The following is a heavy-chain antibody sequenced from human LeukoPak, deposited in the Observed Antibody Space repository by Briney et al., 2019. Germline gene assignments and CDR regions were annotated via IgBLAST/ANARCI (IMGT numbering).Heavy chain of an antibody. CDR2: IRYDGSNE. D-gene: IGHD5-12*01. V-gene: IGHV3-30*02. J-gene: IGHJ3*02. CDR3: ARDPTGYAGGDI. CDR1: GFTFSSYG. Sequence: GGSLRLSCAASGFTFSSYGMHWVRPAPGKGLEWVAFIRYDGSNEYYADSVKGRFTISRDNSKNTLYLQMNSLRTEDTAVYYCARDPTGYAGGDIWGQGTMVTVSS.